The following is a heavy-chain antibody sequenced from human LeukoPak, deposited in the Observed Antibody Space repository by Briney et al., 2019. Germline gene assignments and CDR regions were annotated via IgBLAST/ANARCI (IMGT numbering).Heavy chain of an antibody. J-gene: IGHJ4*02. V-gene: IGHV3-21*01. CDR1: GFTFSSYS. CDR2: ISGSSNSYK. D-gene: IGHD4-17*01. CDR3: ARPSINDYGDFGY. Sequence: GGSLRLSCAASGFTFSSYSLNWARQAPGKGLEWISSISGSSNSYKYYADSVKGRFTISRDDAKNSLYLQMNSLRAEDTAVYYCARPSINDYGDFGYWGQGPLVTVPS.